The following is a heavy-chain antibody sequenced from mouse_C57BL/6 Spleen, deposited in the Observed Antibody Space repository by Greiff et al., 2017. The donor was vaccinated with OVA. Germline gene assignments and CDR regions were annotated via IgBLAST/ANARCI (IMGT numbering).Heavy chain of an antibody. J-gene: IGHJ4*01. CDR3: ARDGSYRAMDD. CDR1: GFTFSDYY. D-gene: IGHD1-1*02. Sequence: EVQLVESEGGLVQPGSSMKLSCTASGFTFSDYYMAWVRQVPEKGLEWVANINYDGSSTYYLDSLKSRFIISRDKAKNILYLQMSSLKAEDTATYYCARDGSYRAMDDWGQGTSVTVAS. V-gene: IGHV5-16*01. CDR2: INYDGSST.